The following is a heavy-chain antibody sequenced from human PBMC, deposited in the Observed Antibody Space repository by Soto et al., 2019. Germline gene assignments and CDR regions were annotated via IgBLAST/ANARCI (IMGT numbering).Heavy chain of an antibody. J-gene: IGHJ4*02. CDR2: ISAYNGNT. Sequence: QVQLVQSGAEVKKPGASVKVSCKASGYTFASYAISWMRQAPGQGLEWMGWISAYNGNTNYAQKLQGRVTMTTDTSTSTTYMEMSSRRSDDTAVYYCARDPPPPDYWGQGTLVTVSS. CDR3: ARDPPPPDY. CDR1: GYTFASYA. V-gene: IGHV1-18*01.